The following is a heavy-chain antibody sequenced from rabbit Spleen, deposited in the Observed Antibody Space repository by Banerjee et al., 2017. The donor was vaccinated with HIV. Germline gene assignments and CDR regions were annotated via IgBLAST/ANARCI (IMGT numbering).Heavy chain of an antibody. V-gene: IGHV1S45*01. CDR2: ISTVNNKT. Sequence: QEQLEESGGDLVQPEGSLTLTCKASGFSFSGSYWICWVRQAPGKGLEWIGCISTVNNKTPYASWVTGRFTISKTSSTTVTLQMTSLTAADTATYFCARDAAGREDFNLWGQGTLVTVS. CDR3: ARDAAGREDFNL. D-gene: IGHD4-2*01. CDR1: GFSFSGSYW. J-gene: IGHJ4*01.